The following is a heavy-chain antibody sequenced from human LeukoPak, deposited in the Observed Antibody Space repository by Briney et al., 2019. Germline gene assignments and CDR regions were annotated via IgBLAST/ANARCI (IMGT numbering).Heavy chain of an antibody. Sequence: PSETLSLTCTVSGGSISSYYWSWLRQPPGKGLEWIGYIYYSGSTNYNPSLKSRVTISVDTSKNQFSLKLSSVTAADTAVYYCARDHSGASSGYYAFDIWGQGTMVTVSS. CDR1: GGSISSYY. D-gene: IGHD3-22*01. CDR3: ARDHSGASSGYYAFDI. V-gene: IGHV4-59*01. CDR2: IYYSGST. J-gene: IGHJ3*02.